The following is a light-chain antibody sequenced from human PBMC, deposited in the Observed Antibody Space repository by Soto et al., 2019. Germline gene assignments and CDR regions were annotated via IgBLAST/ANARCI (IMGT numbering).Light chain of an antibody. CDR3: QQYNSYSPWT. CDR1: QRISSW. J-gene: IGKJ1*01. CDR2: DAS. V-gene: IGKV1-5*01. Sequence: DIQMTQSPPTLSASVGDRVTITCRASQRISSWLAWYQQKPGRAPTLLIYDASSLESGVPSRFSGNGSGTEFTLTISSLQPDDFATYFCQQYNSYSPWTFGQGTKVEMK.